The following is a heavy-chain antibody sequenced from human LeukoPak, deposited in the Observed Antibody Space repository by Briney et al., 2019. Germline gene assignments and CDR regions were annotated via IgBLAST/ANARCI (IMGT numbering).Heavy chain of an antibody. Sequence: SETLSLTCAVSGGSISSGGYSWSWIRQPPGKGLEWIGYIYHSGSTYYNPSLKSRVTISVDRSKNQFSLKLSSVTAADTAVYYCARHYRAGSGYYYGMDVWGQGTTVTVSS. D-gene: IGHD3-22*01. CDR1: GGSISSGGYS. J-gene: IGHJ6*02. V-gene: IGHV4-30-2*01. CDR3: ARHYRAGSGYYYGMDV. CDR2: IYHSGST.